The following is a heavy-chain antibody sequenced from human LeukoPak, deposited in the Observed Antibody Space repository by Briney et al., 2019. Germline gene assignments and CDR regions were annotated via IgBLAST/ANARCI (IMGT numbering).Heavy chain of an antibody. CDR2: ISSSSSYI. Sequence: GGSLRLSCAASGFTFRSYSMNWVRQAPGKGLEWVSAISSSSSYIYYADSVKGRFTLSRDNAKNSLYLQMNSLRAEDTAVYYCARDPIVVVPAAMPEFFDYWGQGTLVTVSS. CDR3: ARDPIVVVPAAMPEFFDY. CDR1: GFTFRSYS. D-gene: IGHD2-2*01. J-gene: IGHJ4*02. V-gene: IGHV3-21*01.